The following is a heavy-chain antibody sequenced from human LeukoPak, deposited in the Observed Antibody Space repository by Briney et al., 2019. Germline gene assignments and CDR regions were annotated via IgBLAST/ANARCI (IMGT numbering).Heavy chain of an antibody. Sequence: SGPTLVNPTQTLTLTCTFSGFSLSTSGVGVGWIRQPPGKALEWHALIYWDDDKRYSPSLKTRLTISKDTSKNQVVLTMNNMDPVDTATYYCARNRCPYNYDSGNFYSFSYIDVWGKGTTVTISS. D-gene: IGHD3-10*01. V-gene: IGHV2-5*02. CDR3: ARNRCPYNYDSGNFYSFSYIDV. CDR1: GFSLSTSGVG. CDR2: IYWDDDK. J-gene: IGHJ6*03.